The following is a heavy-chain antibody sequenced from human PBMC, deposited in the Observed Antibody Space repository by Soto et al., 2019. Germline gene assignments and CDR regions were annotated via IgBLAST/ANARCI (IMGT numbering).Heavy chain of an antibody. D-gene: IGHD6-6*01. Sequence: HPGGSLRPSCAPSGFTFSLYWMSWVRQAPGKGLEWVANTKQDGSQKYYVDSVKGRFTISRDNAKNSVYLQMNSLRAEDAAVYYCARIGYSSSSFDYWGQGALVTVSS. J-gene: IGHJ4*02. CDR1: GFTFSLYW. CDR2: TKQDGSQK. CDR3: ARIGYSSSSFDY. V-gene: IGHV3-7*01.